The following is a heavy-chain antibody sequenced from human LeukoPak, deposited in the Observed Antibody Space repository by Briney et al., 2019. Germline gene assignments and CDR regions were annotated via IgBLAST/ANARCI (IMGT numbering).Heavy chain of an antibody. Sequence: SETLSLTCTGSGGSISSYYWSWIRQPPGKGLEWIGYIYYSGSTNYNPSLKSRVTISVDTSKNQFSLKLSSVTAADTAVYYCARGVSYGYSHSWFDPWGQGTLVTVSS. V-gene: IGHV4-59*08. CDR2: IYYSGST. J-gene: IGHJ5*02. D-gene: IGHD5-18*01. CDR1: GGSISSYY. CDR3: ARGVSYGYSHSWFDP.